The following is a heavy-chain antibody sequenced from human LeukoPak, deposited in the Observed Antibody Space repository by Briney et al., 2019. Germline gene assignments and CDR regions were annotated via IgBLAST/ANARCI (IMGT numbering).Heavy chain of an antibody. J-gene: IGHJ6*03. CDR2: ISYDGSNK. D-gene: IGHD3-3*01. V-gene: IGHV3-30*04. CDR1: GFTFSSYA. CDR3: VSCSWSGYSYYYYMDV. Sequence: GRSLRLSCAASGFTFSSYAMHWVRQAPGKGLEWVAVISYDGSNKYYADSVKGRFTISRDNSKNTLYLQMNSLRSEDTAVYYCVSCSWSGYSYYYYMDVWGKGTTVTVSS.